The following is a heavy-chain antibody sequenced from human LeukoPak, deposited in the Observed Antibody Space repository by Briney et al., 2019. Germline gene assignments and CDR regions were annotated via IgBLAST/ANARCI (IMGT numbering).Heavy chain of an antibody. J-gene: IGHJ5*02. Sequence: SGGSLRLSCAASGFTFSSYSMNWVRQAPGKGLEWVSSISSSSSYIYYADSVKGRFTISRDNAKNSLYLQMNSLRAEDTAVYYCARDRWELLTNWFDPWGQGTLVTVSS. CDR3: ARDRWELLTNWFDP. CDR1: GFTFSSYS. V-gene: IGHV3-21*01. CDR2: ISSSSSYI. D-gene: IGHD1-26*01.